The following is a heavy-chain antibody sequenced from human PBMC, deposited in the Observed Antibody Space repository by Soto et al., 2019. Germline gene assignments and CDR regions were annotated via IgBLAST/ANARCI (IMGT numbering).Heavy chain of an antibody. CDR3: ARDSITRVSSDVPGMDV. CDR2: IGEGGFST. V-gene: IGHV3-23*01. J-gene: IGHJ6*02. D-gene: IGHD3-16*01. CDR1: GFTFSPYA. Sequence: SGGSLRLSCAASGFTFSPYAMSWVRQAPGKGLEWVSVIGEGGFSTQYAASVKGRFAISRDNSKNMLYLQMNSLRSDDTAVYYCARDSITRVSSDVPGMDVWGQGTTVTVSS.